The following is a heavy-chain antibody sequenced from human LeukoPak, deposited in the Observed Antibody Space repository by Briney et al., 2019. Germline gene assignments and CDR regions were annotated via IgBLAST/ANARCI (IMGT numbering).Heavy chain of an antibody. J-gene: IGHJ4*02. CDR2: ISGSGGST. CDR3: AKDQGGGSSSFDY. CDR1: GFTFSSYA. Sequence: GGSLRLSCAASGFTFSSYAMSWVRQAPGKGLEWVSAISGSGGSTYYADSVKGRFTISRDKSKNTLYLQMNSLRAEDTAVYYCAKDQGGGSSSFDYLGQGTLVTVSS. V-gene: IGHV3-23*01. D-gene: IGHD2-15*01.